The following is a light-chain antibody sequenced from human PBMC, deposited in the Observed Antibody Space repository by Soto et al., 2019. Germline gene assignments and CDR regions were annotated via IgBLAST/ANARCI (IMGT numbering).Light chain of an antibody. Sequence: QSALTQPPSASGSPGQSVTISCTGTSSDVGGYNYVSWYQQHPGKAPKLMIYEVFKRPSGVPDRFSGSKSGNTASLTVSGLQAEDEAAYYCSSYAASDNFVVFGGGTKVTVL. CDR3: SSYAASDNFVV. CDR2: EVF. J-gene: IGLJ2*01. V-gene: IGLV2-8*01. CDR1: SSDVGGYNY.